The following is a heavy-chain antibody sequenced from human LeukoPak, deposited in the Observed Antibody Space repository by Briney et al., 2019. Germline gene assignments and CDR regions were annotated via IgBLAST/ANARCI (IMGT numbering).Heavy chain of an antibody. CDR1: GYSFTNHW. J-gene: IGHJ6*02. D-gene: IGHD2-2*01. CDR3: AMVGVPGMSCMDV. CDR2: IYPGDSDT. Sequence: GESLKISCKSSGYSFTNHWIGWVRQMPGKGLEWMGIIYPGDSDTRYSPSFQGQVTISADKSISTAFLQWSSLNASDTAMYYCAMVGVPGMSCMDVWGQGTTVTVSS. V-gene: IGHV5-51*01.